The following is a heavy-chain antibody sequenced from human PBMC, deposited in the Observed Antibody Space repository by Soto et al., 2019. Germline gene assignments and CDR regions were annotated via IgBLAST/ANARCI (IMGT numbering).Heavy chain of an antibody. CDR1: GGSFSSYY. D-gene: IGHD6-13*01. CDR2: INHSGST. V-gene: IGHV4-34*01. J-gene: IGHJ5*02. CDR3: ARVEDYCSSWYDEGGLDP. Sequence: SETLSLTCTVYGGSFSSYYWSWIGQAPGKGLEWIGEINHSGSTNYNPSLKSRVTISVDTSKNQFSLKLSSVTAADTAVNYCARVEDYCSSWYDEGGLDPWGQGTLVTVSS.